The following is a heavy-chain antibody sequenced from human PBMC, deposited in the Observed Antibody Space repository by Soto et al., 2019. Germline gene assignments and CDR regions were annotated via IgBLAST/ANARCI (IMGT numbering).Heavy chain of an antibody. CDR2: IYHSGST. CDR1: GGSIISSNW. V-gene: IGHV4-4*02. Sequence: SETLSLTCAVSGGSIISSNWWSWVRQSPGKGLEWIGEIYHSGSTNYNPSLKSRVTISVDKSKNQFSLKLSSVTAADTAVYYCARDKGIAVASYGAFDIWGQGTMVTVSS. J-gene: IGHJ3*02. CDR3: ARDKGIAVASYGAFDI. D-gene: IGHD6-19*01.